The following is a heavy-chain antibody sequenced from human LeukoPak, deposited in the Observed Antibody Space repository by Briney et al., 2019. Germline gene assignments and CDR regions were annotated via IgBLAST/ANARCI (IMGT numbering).Heavy chain of an antibody. CDR2: IVNTGDTT. Sequence: GGSLRLSCAASGFTLSNSGMHWIRQAPGKGLEWVSTIVNTGDTTYYGDSVKGRFTISRDNSKNTLYLQMNSLRAEDTAVYYCARNRLSVTDYWGQGTLVTVSS. CDR1: GFTLSNSG. CDR3: ARNRLSVTDY. D-gene: IGHD2/OR15-2a*01. V-gene: IGHV3-23*01. J-gene: IGHJ4*02.